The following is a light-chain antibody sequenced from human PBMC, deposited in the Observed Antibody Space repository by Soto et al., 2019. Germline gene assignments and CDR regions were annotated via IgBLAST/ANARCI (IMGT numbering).Light chain of an antibody. Sequence: QSVLTQPPSVSGAPGQRVTISCTGTNSNIGAGYDVHWYRHLPGTAPKLLIYCSTNRPSGVPDRFSGSQSGASASLAIAGLQAEDEADYSCQSYDSGLSGPVIFGGGPKLTVL. CDR2: CST. J-gene: IGLJ2*01. V-gene: IGLV1-40*01. CDR3: QSYDSGLSGPVI. CDR1: NSNIGAGYD.